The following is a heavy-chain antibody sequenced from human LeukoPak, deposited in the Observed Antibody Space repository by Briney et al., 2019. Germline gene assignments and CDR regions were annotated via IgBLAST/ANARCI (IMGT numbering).Heavy chain of an antibody. CDR3: ATTVLRYFDWLLPFDY. J-gene: IGHJ4*02. CDR1: GYTLTELS. Sequence: ASVKVSCKVSGYTLTELSMHWVRQAPGKGLEWMGGFDILDGETSYAQKFQGRVTMTEDTSTDTAYMELSSLRSEDTAVYYCATTVLRYFDWLLPFDYWGQGTLVTVS. V-gene: IGHV1-24*01. D-gene: IGHD3-9*01. CDR2: FDILDGET.